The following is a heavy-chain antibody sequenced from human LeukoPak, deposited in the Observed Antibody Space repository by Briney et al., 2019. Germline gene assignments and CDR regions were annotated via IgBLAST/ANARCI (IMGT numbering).Heavy chain of an antibody. CDR3: AKPHYYDTSGYYYGFDY. D-gene: IGHD3-22*01. J-gene: IGHJ4*02. CDR2: ISWNSGSI. Sequence: GRSLRLSCAASGFTFNDYAMHWVRQAPGKGLEWLSGISWNSGSIGYADSVKGRFTISRDNAKNSLYLQMNSLRAEDTALYYCAKPHYYDTSGYYYGFDYWGQGTLVTVSS. CDR1: GFTFNDYA. V-gene: IGHV3-9*01.